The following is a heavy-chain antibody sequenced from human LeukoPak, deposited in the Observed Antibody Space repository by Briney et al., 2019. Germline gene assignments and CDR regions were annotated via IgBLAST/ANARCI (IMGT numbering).Heavy chain of an antibody. V-gene: IGHV1-69*05. CDR3: AREPCSGGSCYSGAHFDY. CDR2: IIPIFGTA. Sequence: ASVKVSCKASGGTFSSYAISWERQAPGQGLEWMGRIIPIFGTANYAQKFQGRVTITTDESTSTAYMELSSLRSEDTAVYYCAREPCSGGSCYSGAHFDYWGQGTLVTVSS. CDR1: GGTFSSYA. J-gene: IGHJ4*02. D-gene: IGHD2-15*01.